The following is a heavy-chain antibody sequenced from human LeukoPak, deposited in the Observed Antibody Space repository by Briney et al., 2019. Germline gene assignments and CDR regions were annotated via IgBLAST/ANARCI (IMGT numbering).Heavy chain of an antibody. Sequence: GGSLRLSCAASGFTFSSYAMHWVRQAPGKGLEWVAVISYDGSNKYYADSVKGRFTTSRDNSKNTLYLQMNSLRAEDTAVYYCARDNYGGNDYWGQGTLVTVSS. J-gene: IGHJ4*02. CDR2: ISYDGSNK. CDR3: ARDNYGGNDY. V-gene: IGHV3-30*04. D-gene: IGHD4-23*01. CDR1: GFTFSSYA.